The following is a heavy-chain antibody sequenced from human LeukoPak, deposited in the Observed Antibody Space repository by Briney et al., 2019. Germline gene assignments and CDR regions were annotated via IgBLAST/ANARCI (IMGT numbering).Heavy chain of an antibody. CDR3: AKPQWELLD. Sequence: GGSLRLSCAASGFTFSSYTMSWVRRAPGKGLEWVSAISDSGGSTYYADSVKGRFTISRDNSKNTLYLQMNSLRAEDTAVYYCAKPQWELLDWGQGTLVTVSS. J-gene: IGHJ4*02. V-gene: IGHV3-23*01. CDR1: GFTFSSYT. CDR2: ISDSGGST. D-gene: IGHD1-26*01.